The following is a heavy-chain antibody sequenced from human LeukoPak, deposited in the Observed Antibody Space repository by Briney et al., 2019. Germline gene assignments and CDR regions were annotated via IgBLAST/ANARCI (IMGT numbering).Heavy chain of an antibody. Sequence: GRSLRLSCAASGFTFDDYAMHWVRQAPGKGLEWVSGISWNSGSIGYADSVKGRFTISRDNAKNSLYLQMNSLRAEDTALYYCAKDNSGYSYGYGWFDPWGQGTLVTVSS. CDR3: AKDNSGYSYGYGWFDP. D-gene: IGHD5-18*01. CDR2: ISWNSGSI. J-gene: IGHJ5*02. V-gene: IGHV3-9*01. CDR1: GFTFDDYA.